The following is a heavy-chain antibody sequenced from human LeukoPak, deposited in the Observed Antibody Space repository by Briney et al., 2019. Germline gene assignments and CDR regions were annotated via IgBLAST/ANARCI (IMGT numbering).Heavy chain of an antibody. CDR2: ISSSSSYI. CDR1: GFTFGSYS. D-gene: IGHD2-2*01. J-gene: IGHJ6*03. Sequence: PGGSLRLSCAASGFTFGSYSMNWVRQAPGKGLEWVSSISSSSSYIYYADSVKGRFTISRDNAKNSLYMQMNSLRAEDTAVYYCARSDCSSASCSSKGGYYNYYMDVWGKGSTVTVSS. V-gene: IGHV3-21*06. CDR3: ARSDCSSASCSSKGGYYNYYMDV.